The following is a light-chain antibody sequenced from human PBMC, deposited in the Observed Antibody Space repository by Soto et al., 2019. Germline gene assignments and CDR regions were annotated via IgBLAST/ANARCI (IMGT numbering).Light chain of an antibody. CDR1: QTISIY. V-gene: IGKV1-39*01. J-gene: IGKJ5*01. CDR3: QQSYSSPIT. CDR2: AAS. Sequence: DTQMTQSPSSLSASVGDRITITCRASQTISIYLNWYQQKPGKAPTLLISAASILQSGVPSRFSGSGSGTDFTLTISNLQPEDFAAYYCQQSYSSPITFGQGTRLEIK.